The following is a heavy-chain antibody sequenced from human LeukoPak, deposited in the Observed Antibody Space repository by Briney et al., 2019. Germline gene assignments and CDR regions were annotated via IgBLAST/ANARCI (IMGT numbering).Heavy chain of an antibody. V-gene: IGHV3-48*03. CDR1: GFPFSAYE. J-gene: IGHJ4*02. D-gene: IGHD3-10*01. CDR3: ARGTLYYGSESYDY. Sequence: GGSLRLSCAASGFPFSAYEMNWVRQAPGKGLEWVSYISVSGDTIYYADSVKGRFTISRDNAKKSLYLQTKSLRAEDTAVYYCARGTLYYGSESYDYWGQGTLVAVSS. CDR2: ISVSGDTI.